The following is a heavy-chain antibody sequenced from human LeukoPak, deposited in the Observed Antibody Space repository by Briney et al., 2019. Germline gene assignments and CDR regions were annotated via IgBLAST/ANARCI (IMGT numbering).Heavy chain of an antibody. CDR3: AILQGYSSSSAWFDP. Sequence: GSSVKVSCKASGGTFSSYAISWVRQAPGQGLEWMGRIIPIFGIANYAQKFQGRVTITADKSTSTAYMELSGLRSEDTAVYYCAILQGYSSSSAWFDPWGQGTLVTVSS. V-gene: IGHV1-69*04. CDR1: GGTFSSYA. J-gene: IGHJ5*02. D-gene: IGHD6-6*01. CDR2: IIPIFGIA.